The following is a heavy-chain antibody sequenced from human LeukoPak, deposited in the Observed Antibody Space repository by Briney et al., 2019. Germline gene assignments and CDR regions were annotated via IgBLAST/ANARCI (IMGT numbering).Heavy chain of an antibody. V-gene: IGHV3-49*04. CDR2: IRSKAYGGTT. J-gene: IGHJ6*02. CDR3: TRGPILLWMHNGIDV. CDR1: GFIFGDHA. Sequence: PGGSLRLSCTAYGFIFGDHAMSWVRQAPGKGLEWVGFIRSKAYGGTTEYAASVKGRFTISRDDSKSIAYLQMDSLETEDTALYYCTRGPILLWMHNGIDVWGQGTTVTVSS. D-gene: IGHD2-2*01.